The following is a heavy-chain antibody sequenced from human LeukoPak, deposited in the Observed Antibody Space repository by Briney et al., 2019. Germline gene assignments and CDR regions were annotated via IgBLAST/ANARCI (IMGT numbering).Heavy chain of an antibody. J-gene: IGHJ5*02. D-gene: IGHD3-10*01. CDR2: TSGSGGST. CDR1: GFTFSSYA. Sequence: PGGSLRLSCAASGFTFSSYAMSWVRQAPGKGLEWVSATSGSGGSTYYADSVKGRFTISRDNSKNTLYLQMNSLRAEDTAVYFCAKAIGYGSGSYYEYNWFDPWGQGTLVTVSS. CDR3: AKAIGYGSGSYYEYNWFDP. V-gene: IGHV3-23*01.